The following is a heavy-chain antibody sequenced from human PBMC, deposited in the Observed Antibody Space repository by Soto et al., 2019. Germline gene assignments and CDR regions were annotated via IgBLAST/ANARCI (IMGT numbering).Heavy chain of an antibody. D-gene: IGHD6-13*01. CDR2: INHSGST. Sequence: PSETLSLTCAVYCGSFSGYYWSWIRQPPGKGLEWIGEINHSGSTNYNPSLKSRVTISVDTSKNQFSLKLSSVTAADTAVYYCAREQQHYAFDIWGQGTMVTVSS. CDR1: CGSFSGYY. J-gene: IGHJ3*02. CDR3: AREQQHYAFDI. V-gene: IGHV4-34*01.